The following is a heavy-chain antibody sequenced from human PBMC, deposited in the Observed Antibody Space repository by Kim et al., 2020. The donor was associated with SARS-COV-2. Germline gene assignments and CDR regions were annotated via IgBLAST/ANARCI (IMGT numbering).Heavy chain of an antibody. D-gene: IGHD3-16*01. CDR1: GFTFSNYW. V-gene: IGHV3-7*01. CDR2: IKQDGNEK. Sequence: GGSLRLSCAASGFTFSNYWMMWVRQAPGKGLEWVAKIKQDGNEKYYSDSLEGRFIISRDNAKKSLYLQMIILRAEDTAVYYCATGDYGWGVNHYYVDVWG. J-gene: IGHJ6*03. CDR3: ATGDYGWGVNHYYVDV.